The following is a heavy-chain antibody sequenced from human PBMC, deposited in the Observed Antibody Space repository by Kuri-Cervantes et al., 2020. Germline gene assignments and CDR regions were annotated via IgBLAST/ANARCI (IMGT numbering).Heavy chain of an antibody. CDR3: ARRGSGTGFDP. CDR2: IKQDGSEK. Sequence: GESLKISCAASGFTFSSYWMSWVRQAPGKGLEWVANIKQDGSEKYYVDSVKGRFTISRDNDKNSLYLQMNSLRGEDTAVYYCARRGSGTGFDPWGQGTLVTVSS. V-gene: IGHV3-7*01. CDR1: GFTFSSYW. J-gene: IGHJ5*02. D-gene: IGHD3-10*01.